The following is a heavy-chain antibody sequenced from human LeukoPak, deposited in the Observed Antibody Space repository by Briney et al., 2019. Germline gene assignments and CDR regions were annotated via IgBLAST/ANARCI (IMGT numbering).Heavy chain of an antibody. V-gene: IGHV4-34*01. J-gene: IGHJ6*03. CDR3: ARVSFFRWASTRPSYYYYYMDV. CDR1: GGSFSGYY. Sequence: SETLSLTCAVYGGSFSGYYWSWIRQPPGKGLEWIGDINHSGSTNYNPSLKSRVSISVDTSNNNFSMKLSSVTAADTAVYYCARVSFFRWASTRPSYYYYYMDVWGKGTTVTISS. CDR2: INHSGST. D-gene: IGHD2-15*01.